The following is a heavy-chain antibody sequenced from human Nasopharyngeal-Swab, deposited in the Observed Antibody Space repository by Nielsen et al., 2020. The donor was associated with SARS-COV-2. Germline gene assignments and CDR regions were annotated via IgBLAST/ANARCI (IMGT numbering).Heavy chain of an antibody. Sequence: GESLKISCTASGFTFGDYAMSWFRQAPGKGLEWVGFIRSKAYGGTTEYAASVKGRFTISRDDSKSIAYLQMNSLKTEDTAVYHCTRERGIYGSGAFDYWGQGTLVTVSS. D-gene: IGHD3-10*01. CDR3: TRERGIYGSGAFDY. J-gene: IGHJ4*02. CDR2: IRSKAYGGTT. CDR1: GFTFGDYA. V-gene: IGHV3-49*03.